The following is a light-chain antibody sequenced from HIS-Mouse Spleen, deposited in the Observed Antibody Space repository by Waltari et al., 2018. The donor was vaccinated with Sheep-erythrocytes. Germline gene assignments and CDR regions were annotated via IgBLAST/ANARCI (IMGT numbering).Light chain of an antibody. CDR3: QQYDNLLT. CDR2: DAS. V-gene: IGKV1-33*01. CDR1: QDISNY. J-gene: IGKJ4*01. Sequence: DIQMTQPHSSLSASVGDRVTITCQASQDISNYLNWYQQKPGKAPKLLIYDASNLETGVPSRFSGSGSGTDFTFTISSLQPEDIATYYCQQYDNLLTFGGGTKVEIK.